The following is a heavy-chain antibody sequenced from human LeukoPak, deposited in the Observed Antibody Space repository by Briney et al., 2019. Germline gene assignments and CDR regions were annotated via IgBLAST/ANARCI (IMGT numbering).Heavy chain of an antibody. CDR3: ARDHLPAGAPGYYMDV. D-gene: IGHD4/OR15-4a*01. V-gene: IGHV4-59*02. CDR1: GGSVSSHF. Sequence: SETLSLTCTVSGGSVSSHFWSWIRQPPGKGLEWIGYIYNSGITNYNPSLKSRVTLSVDTSKNQFSLMLRSVTAADTAVYYCARDHLPAGAPGYYMDVWGKGTTVTVSS. J-gene: IGHJ6*03. CDR2: IYNSGIT.